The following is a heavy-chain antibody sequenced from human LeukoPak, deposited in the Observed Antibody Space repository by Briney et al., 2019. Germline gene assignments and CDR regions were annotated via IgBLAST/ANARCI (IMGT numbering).Heavy chain of an antibody. J-gene: IGHJ6*03. Sequence: PGGSLRLSCAASGFTFSSYWMHWVRHAPGMGLVWVSRINSDGSSTSYADSVKGRFTISRDNAKNTLYLQMNSLRAEDTAVYYCARNIAAHYYYYMDVWGKGTTVTVSS. V-gene: IGHV3-74*01. CDR1: GFTFSSYW. D-gene: IGHD6-13*01. CDR2: INSDGSST. CDR3: ARNIAAHYYYYMDV.